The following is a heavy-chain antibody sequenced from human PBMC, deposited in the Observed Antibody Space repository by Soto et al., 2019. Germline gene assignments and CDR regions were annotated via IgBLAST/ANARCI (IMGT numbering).Heavy chain of an antibody. CDR3: ARDPPYDSSGYLS. J-gene: IGHJ3*01. CDR2: ISSSGSTI. D-gene: IGHD3-22*01. V-gene: IGHV3-48*03. Sequence: GGSLRLSCSASGFTFSSYEMNWVRQAPGKGQEWVSYISSSGSTIYYADSVKGRFTISRDNAKNSLYLQMNSLRAEDTAVYYCARDPPYDSSGYLSWGQGTMVTVSS. CDR1: GFTFSSYE.